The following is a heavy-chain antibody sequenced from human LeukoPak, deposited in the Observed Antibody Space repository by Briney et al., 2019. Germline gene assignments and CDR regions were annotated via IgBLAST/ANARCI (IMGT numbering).Heavy chain of an antibody. D-gene: IGHD3-10*01. CDR2: ISDNGGST. CDR1: GFTFSSYI. V-gene: IGHV3-64*01. Sequence: GGSLRLSCSASGFTFSSYIMHWVRQAPGKGLEYVSAISDNGGSTYYANSVKGRFTISRDNSKNTLNLQVGSLRPEDMAVYYCARSYGAGSYIDYWGQGTLVTVSS. CDR3: ARSYGAGSYIDY. J-gene: IGHJ4*02.